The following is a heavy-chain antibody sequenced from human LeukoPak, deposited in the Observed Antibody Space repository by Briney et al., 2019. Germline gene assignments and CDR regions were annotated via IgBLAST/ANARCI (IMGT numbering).Heavy chain of an antibody. D-gene: IGHD3-22*01. CDR3: AKDIYASSGYIDY. CDR1: GATFDDYA. Sequence: GGSLRLSCAASGATFDDYAMHWVRQAPGKGLEWVSLISWDGGSTYYADSVKGRFTISRDNSKNSLYLQMNSLRAEDTALYYCAKDIYASSGYIDYWGQGTLVTVSS. V-gene: IGHV3-43D*04. CDR2: ISWDGGST. J-gene: IGHJ4*02.